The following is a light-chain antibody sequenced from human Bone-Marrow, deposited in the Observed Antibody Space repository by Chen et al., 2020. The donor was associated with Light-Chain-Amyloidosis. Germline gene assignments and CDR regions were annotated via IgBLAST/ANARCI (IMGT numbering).Light chain of an antibody. CDR2: RNN. CDR3: AAWDDSLSGWV. Sequence: VLTQPPSASGTPGQRVSISCSGSSSNIGPNYVFWYQHLPGSAPKLLIYRNNQWPSGVPDRFSGSKSGTSASLAINGLRSEDEADYYCAAWDDSLSGWVFGGGTRLTVL. V-gene: IGLV1-47*01. J-gene: IGLJ3*02. CDR1: SSNIGPNY.